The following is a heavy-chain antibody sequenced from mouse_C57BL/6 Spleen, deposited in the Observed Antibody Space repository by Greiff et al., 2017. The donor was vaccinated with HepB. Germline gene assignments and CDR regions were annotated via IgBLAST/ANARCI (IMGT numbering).Heavy chain of an antibody. J-gene: IGHJ3*01. V-gene: IGHV1-59*01. CDR1: GYTFTSYW. D-gene: IGHD2-5*01. Sequence: QVQLQQPGAELVRPGTSVKLSCKASGYTFTSYWMHWVKQRPGQGLEWIGVIDPSDSYTNYNQKFKGKATLTVDTSSSTAYMQLSSLTSEDSAVYYCARSSYYSNYGFAYWGQGTLVTVSA. CDR3: ARSSYYSNYGFAY. CDR2: IDPSDSYT.